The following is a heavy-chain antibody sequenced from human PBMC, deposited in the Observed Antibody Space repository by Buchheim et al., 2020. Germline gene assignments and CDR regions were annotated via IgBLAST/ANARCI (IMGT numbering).Heavy chain of an antibody. J-gene: IGHJ4*02. CDR1: GFTFSNYA. CDR2: ISGSGGDT. V-gene: IGHV3-23*04. D-gene: IGHD3-3*01. Sequence: EVQLVESGGGLVQPGGSLRLSCAASGFTFSNYALNWVRQAPGKGLEWVSTISGSGGDTYYADSVKGRFTISRDNSKNTVYLQMNSLRAEDTAVYYCAKDLLLGDFWSDLSRGPIDYWGQGTL. CDR3: AKDLLLGDFWSDLSRGPIDY.